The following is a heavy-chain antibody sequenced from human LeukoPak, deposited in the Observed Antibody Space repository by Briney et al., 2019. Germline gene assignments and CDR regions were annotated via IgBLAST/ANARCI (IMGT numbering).Heavy chain of an antibody. Sequence: PGGSLRLSCAASGFTLSSYAMSWVRQAPGKGLEWVSSIIASGGSTNYAVSVKGRYTISRDNSKNTVYLQMNRLRAEDTDVYYCAKVMKGSERLTMVRGVIIKTAGLYYMDVWGKGTTVTVSS. D-gene: IGHD3-10*01. V-gene: IGHV3-23*01. J-gene: IGHJ6*03. CDR3: AKVMKGSERLTMVRGVIIKTAGLYYMDV. CDR1: GFTLSSYA. CDR2: IIASGGST.